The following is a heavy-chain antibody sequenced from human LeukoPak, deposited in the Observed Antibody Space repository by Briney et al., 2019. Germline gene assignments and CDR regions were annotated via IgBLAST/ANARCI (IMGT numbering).Heavy chain of an antibody. D-gene: IGHD3-22*01. V-gene: IGHV1-46*01. Sequence: ASVKVSCKASGYTFTSYSINWVRQAPGQGLEWMGIINPSGGSTSYAQKFQGRVTMTRDTSTSTVYMELSSLRSEDTAVYYCARRGDSSGYYSNYYYYGMDVWGQGTTVTVSS. J-gene: IGHJ6*02. CDR2: INPSGGST. CDR3: ARRGDSSGYYSNYYYYGMDV. CDR1: GYTFTSYS.